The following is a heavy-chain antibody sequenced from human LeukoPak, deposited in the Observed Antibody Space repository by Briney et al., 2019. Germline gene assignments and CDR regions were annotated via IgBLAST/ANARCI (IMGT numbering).Heavy chain of an antibody. CDR1: GGSFSDYY. CDR3: ARVYDSRGSYLAY. D-gene: IGHD3-22*01. V-gene: IGHV4-34*01. Sequence: PSETLSLTCAVYGGSFSDYYWTWIRQPPGKGLEWIGEINHSGSTNYNPSLKSRVTLSADTSKSQFSLKVNSVTAADTAVYYCARVYDSRGSYLAYWGQGTLVTVYS. J-gene: IGHJ4*02. CDR2: INHSGST.